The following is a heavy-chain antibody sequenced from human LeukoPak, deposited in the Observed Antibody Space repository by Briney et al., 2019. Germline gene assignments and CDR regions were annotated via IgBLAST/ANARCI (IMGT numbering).Heavy chain of an antibody. CDR3: YRAMIVVVVAATPIYFDY. CDR2: IRSKAYGGTT. V-gene: IGHV3-49*04. CDR1: GFTFGDYA. J-gene: IGHJ4*02. D-gene: IGHD2-15*01. Sequence: GGSLRLSCTASGFTFGDYAMSWVRQAPGKGLEWVGFIRSKAYGGTTEYAASVKGRFTISRDDSKSIAYLQMNSLKTEDTAVYYCYRAMIVVVVAATPIYFDYWGQGTLVTVSS.